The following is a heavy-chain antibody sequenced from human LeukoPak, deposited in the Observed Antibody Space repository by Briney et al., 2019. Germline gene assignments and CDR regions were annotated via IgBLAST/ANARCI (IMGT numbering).Heavy chain of an antibody. D-gene: IGHD3-10*01. Sequence: GGSLRLSCAASGFTFSSYSMNWVRQAPGKGLEWVSSISSSSYIYYADSVKGRFTISRDNAKNSLYLQMNSLRAEDTAVYYCAREGITIVRGGGVSWYDPWGQGTLVTVSS. J-gene: IGHJ5*02. CDR1: GFTFSSYS. CDR3: AREGITIVRGGGVSWYDP. CDR2: ISSSSYI. V-gene: IGHV3-21*01.